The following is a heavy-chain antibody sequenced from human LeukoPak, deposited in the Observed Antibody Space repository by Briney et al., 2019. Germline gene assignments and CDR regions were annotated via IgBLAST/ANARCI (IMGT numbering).Heavy chain of an antibody. CDR3: ARVGGNDSTGHYPVAY. CDR2: LHHSGST. J-gene: IGHJ4*02. D-gene: IGHD3-22*01. V-gene: IGHV4-38-2*01. CDR1: GYSITSVYW. Sequence: PSETLSLTCAVSGYSITSVYWWGWIRQTPGRGLEWIGGLHHSGSTSYNPSLKSRVTISVDTSKNQFSLRLSSVTAADTAVYYCARVGGNDSTGHYPVAYWAQGTLVPVSS.